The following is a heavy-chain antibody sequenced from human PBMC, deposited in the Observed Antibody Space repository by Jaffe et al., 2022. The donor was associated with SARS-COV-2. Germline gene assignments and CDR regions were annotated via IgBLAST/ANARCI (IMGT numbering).Heavy chain of an antibody. J-gene: IGHJ6*02. CDR3: ARRAREGTVSYYYGMDV. CDR1: GFTFSSYE. CDR2: ISSSGSTI. V-gene: IGHV3-48*03. D-gene: IGHD1-26*01. Sequence: EVQLVESGGGLVQPGGSLRLSCAASGFTFSSYEMNWVRQAPGKGLEWVSYISSSGSTIYYADSVKGRFTISRDNAKNSLYLQMNSLRAEDTAVYYCARRAREGTVSYYYGMDVWGQGTTVTVSS.